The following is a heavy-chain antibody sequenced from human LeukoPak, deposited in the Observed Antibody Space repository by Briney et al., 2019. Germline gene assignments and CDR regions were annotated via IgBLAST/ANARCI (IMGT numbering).Heavy chain of an antibody. CDR1: GFTFSSYG. CDR3: ARVGLRYFDDY. J-gene: IGHJ4*02. V-gene: IGHV3-30*03. Sequence: GGSLRLSCAASGFTFSSYGMHWVRQAPGKGLEWVAIISYDGSKKYYADSAKGRFTISRDNSKNTLYLQMNSLRAEDTAVYYCARVGLRYFDDYWGQGTLVTVSS. D-gene: IGHD3-9*01. CDR2: ISYDGSKK.